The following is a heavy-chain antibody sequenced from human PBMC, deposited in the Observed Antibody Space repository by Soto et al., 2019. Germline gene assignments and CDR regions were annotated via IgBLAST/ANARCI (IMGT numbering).Heavy chain of an antibody. CDR1: GFTFSSYG. J-gene: IGHJ6*02. Sequence: QVQLVESGGGVVQPGRSLRLSCAASGFTFSSYGMHWVRQAAGKGLEWVAVISYDGSNKYYADSVKGRFTISRDNSKNTLYLQMNSLRAEDTAVYYCAKDRAIAVAGRDYYYGMDVWGQGTTVTVSS. V-gene: IGHV3-30*18. CDR2: ISYDGSNK. D-gene: IGHD6-19*01. CDR3: AKDRAIAVAGRDYYYGMDV.